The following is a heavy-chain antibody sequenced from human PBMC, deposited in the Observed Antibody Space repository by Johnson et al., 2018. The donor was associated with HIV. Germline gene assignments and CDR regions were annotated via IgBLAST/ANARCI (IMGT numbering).Heavy chain of an antibody. CDR1: GFMFSDYY. Sequence: VQLVESGGGLVKPGGSLRLSCAASGFMFSDYYMSWIRQAPGKGLEWVSGINWNGGSTSYADSVKGRFTISRDNAKNSLYLQMNSLRAEDTALYYCQGDSGSYHGNDAFDIWGQGTMVTVSS. CDR3: QGDSGSYHGNDAFDI. D-gene: IGHD1-26*01. CDR2: INWNGGST. V-gene: IGHV3-20*04. J-gene: IGHJ3*02.